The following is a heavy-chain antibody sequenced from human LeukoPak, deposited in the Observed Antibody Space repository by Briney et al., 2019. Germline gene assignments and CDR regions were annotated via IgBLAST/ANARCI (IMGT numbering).Heavy chain of an antibody. J-gene: IGHJ4*02. Sequence: GGSLRLSCAASGFTFSSYAMSWVRQAPEKGLEWVSAISGSGGSTYYADSVKGRFTISRDNSKNTLYLQMNSLRAEDTAVYYCAKGRPHYYDSSGYYYFDYWGQGTLVTVSS. CDR2: ISGSGGST. CDR3: AKGRPHYYDSSGYYYFDY. D-gene: IGHD3-22*01. V-gene: IGHV3-23*01. CDR1: GFTFSSYA.